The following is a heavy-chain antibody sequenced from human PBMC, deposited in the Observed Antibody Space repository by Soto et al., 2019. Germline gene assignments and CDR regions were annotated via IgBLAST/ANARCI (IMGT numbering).Heavy chain of an antibody. Sequence: ASVKVSCKVSGYTLTELSMHWVRQAPGKGLEWMGGFDPEDGETIYAQKFQGRVTMTEDTSTDTAYMELSSLRSEDTAIYYCATADTASYDDVFSATKNGAYYYGMDVWGQGTTVTVSS. CDR2: FDPEDGET. J-gene: IGHJ6*02. D-gene: IGHD3-16*01. CDR1: GYTLTELS. V-gene: IGHV1-24*01. CDR3: ATADTASYDDVFSATKNGAYYYGMDV.